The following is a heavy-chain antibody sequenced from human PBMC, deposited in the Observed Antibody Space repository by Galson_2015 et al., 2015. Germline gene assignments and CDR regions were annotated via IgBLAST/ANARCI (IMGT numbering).Heavy chain of an antibody. CDR2: ISSITTYI. V-gene: IGHV3-21*01. Sequence: SLRLSCAASEFTFSSYYMSWVRQAPGKGLEWVSSISSITTYIYYADSVKGRFTISRDNAKNSLYLQMNSLGAEDTAVYYCARQILDYDFWSGYYPTNFD. D-gene: IGHD3-3*01. CDR1: EFTFSSYY. CDR3: ARQILDYDFWSGYYPTNFD. J-gene: IGHJ4*01.